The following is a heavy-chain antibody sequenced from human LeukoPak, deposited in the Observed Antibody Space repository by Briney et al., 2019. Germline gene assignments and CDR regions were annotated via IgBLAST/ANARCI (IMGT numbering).Heavy chain of an antibody. CDR3: ARSDTGYPYNWFDP. D-gene: IGHD5-18*01. Sequence: ASVKVSCKASGYTFTGYYMHWVRQAPGQGLEWMGWINTNTGNPTYAQGFTGRFVFSLDTSVSTAYLQISSLKAEDTAVYHCARSDTGYPYNWFDPWGQGTLVTVSS. CDR2: INTNTGNP. J-gene: IGHJ5*02. CDR1: GYTFTGYY. V-gene: IGHV7-4-1*02.